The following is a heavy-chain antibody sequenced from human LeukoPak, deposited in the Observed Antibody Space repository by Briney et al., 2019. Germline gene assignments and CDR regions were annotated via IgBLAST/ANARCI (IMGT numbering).Heavy chain of an antibody. CDR1: GGSISSGDYY. CDR3: ARVRFTVRKENWFDP. D-gene: IGHD4-11*01. CDR2: IYYSGST. Sequence: SETLSLTCTVSGGSISSGDYYWSWIRQPPGKGLEWIGYIYYSGSTYYNPSLKSRVTISVDTPKNQFSLKLSSVTAADTAVYYCARVRFTVRKENWFDPWGQGTLVTVSS. V-gene: IGHV4-30-4*08. J-gene: IGHJ5*02.